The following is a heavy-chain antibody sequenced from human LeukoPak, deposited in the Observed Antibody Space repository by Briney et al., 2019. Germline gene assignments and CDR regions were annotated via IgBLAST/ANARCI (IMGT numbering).Heavy chain of an antibody. D-gene: IGHD3-3*01. J-gene: IGHJ5*02. V-gene: IGHV3-21*01. CDR2: ISSSSSYI. Sequence: KPGGSLRLSCAASGFTFSSYSMNWVRQAPGKGLEWVSSISSSSSYIYYADSVKGRFTISRDNAKNSLYLQMNSLRAEDTAVYYCARDFVPSEWRWFDPWGQGTLVTVSS. CDR3: ARDFVPSEWRWFDP. CDR1: GFTFSSYS.